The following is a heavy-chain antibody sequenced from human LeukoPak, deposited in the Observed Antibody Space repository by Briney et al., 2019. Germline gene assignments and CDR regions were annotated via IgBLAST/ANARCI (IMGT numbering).Heavy chain of an antibody. Sequence: GGSLRLSCAASGFTFSYFWMSWVRQAPGKGLEWVANIKQDGSEKHYVDSVRGRFTISRDNAKNSLYLQMNSLRAEDTAVYYCARRRCGGDCYSVLGAFDYWGQGTLVTVSS. V-gene: IGHV3-7*01. J-gene: IGHJ4*02. CDR1: GFTFSYFW. CDR3: ARRRCGGDCYSVLGAFDY. CDR2: IKQDGSEK. D-gene: IGHD2-21*02.